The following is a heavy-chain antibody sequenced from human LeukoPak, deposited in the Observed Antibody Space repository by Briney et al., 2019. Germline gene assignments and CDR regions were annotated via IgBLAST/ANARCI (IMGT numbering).Heavy chain of an antibody. CDR3: ARYLGIYFYYYMDV. CDR2: IKQDGSEK. J-gene: IGHJ6*03. V-gene: IGHV3-7*01. Sequence: GGSLRLSCAASGFTFSSYWMSWVRQAPGKGLEWVANIKQDGSEKYYVDSVKGRFTISRDNAKNSLYLQMNSLRAEDTAVYYCARYLGIYFYYYMDVWGKGTTVTISS. CDR1: GFTFSSYW.